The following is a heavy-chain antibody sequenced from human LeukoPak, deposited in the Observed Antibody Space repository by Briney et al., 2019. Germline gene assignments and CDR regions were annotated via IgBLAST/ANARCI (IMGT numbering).Heavy chain of an antibody. CDR1: GFTVSSNY. CDR3: ARVVGYCSSTSCYTGRYYYMDV. V-gene: IGHV3-53*01. CDR2: IYSGGST. D-gene: IGHD2-2*02. J-gene: IGHJ6*03. Sequence: GGSLRLSCAASGFTVSSNYMSWVRQAPGKGLEWVSVIYSGGSTYYADSVKGRFTISRDNSKNTLYLQMNSLRAEDTAVYYCARVVGYCSSTSCYTGRYYYMDVWSKGTTVTVSS.